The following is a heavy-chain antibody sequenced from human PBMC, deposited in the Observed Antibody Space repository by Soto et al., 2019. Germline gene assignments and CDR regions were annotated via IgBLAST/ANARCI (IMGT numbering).Heavy chain of an antibody. CDR2: IYYSGST. V-gene: IGHV4-31*03. CDR3: ARGAYYYDSSGYPTYNWFDP. D-gene: IGHD3-22*01. Sequence: SETLSLTCTVSGGSISSGGYYWSWIRQHPGKGLEWIGYIYYSGSTYYNPSLKSRVTISVDTSKNQFSLKLSSVTAADTAVYYCARGAYYYDSSGYPTYNWFDPWGQGTLVTVSS. J-gene: IGHJ5*02. CDR1: GGSISSGGYY.